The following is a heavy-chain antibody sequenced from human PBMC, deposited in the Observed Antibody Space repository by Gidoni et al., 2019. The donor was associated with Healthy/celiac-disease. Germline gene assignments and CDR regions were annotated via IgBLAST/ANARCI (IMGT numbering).Heavy chain of an antibody. D-gene: IGHD3-10*01. J-gene: IGHJ4*02. Sequence: EVQLVESGGGLVKPGGSLRLSCAASGFTFSNAWMSWVRQAPGKGLEWVGRIKSKTDGGKTDYAAPVKGRFTISRDDSKNTLYLQMNSLKTEDTAVYYCTTEISMVRGVNPDYWGQGTLVTVSS. CDR3: TTEISMVRGVNPDY. V-gene: IGHV3-15*01. CDR2: IKSKTDGGKT. CDR1: GFTFSNAW.